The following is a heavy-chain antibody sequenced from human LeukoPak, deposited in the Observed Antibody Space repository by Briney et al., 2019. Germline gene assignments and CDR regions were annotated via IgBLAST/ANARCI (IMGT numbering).Heavy chain of an antibody. Sequence: GGSLRLSCAASGFTFSDYYMSWIGQAPGKGLEWVSYISSSSSYTNYADSVKGRFTISRDNAKNSLYLQMNSLRAEDTAVYYCARGRYYDSSVDSGLDYWGQGTLVTVSS. CDR1: GFTFSDYY. CDR2: ISSSSSYT. CDR3: ARGRYYDSSVDSGLDY. V-gene: IGHV3-11*05. D-gene: IGHD3-22*01. J-gene: IGHJ4*02.